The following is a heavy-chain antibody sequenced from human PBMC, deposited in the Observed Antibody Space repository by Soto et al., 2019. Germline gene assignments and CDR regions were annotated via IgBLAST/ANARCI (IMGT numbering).Heavy chain of an antibody. CDR3: ARAPGGRNWFDP. Sequence: GGSLRLSCAASGFTFSRVWMSWVRQAPGKGLVWVSRINSDGSSTSYADSVKGRFTISRDNAKNTLYLQMNSLRAEDMAVYYCARAPGGRNWFDPWGQGTLVTVSS. V-gene: IGHV3-74*01. D-gene: IGHD1-26*01. CDR1: GFTFSRVW. J-gene: IGHJ5*02. CDR2: INSDGSST.